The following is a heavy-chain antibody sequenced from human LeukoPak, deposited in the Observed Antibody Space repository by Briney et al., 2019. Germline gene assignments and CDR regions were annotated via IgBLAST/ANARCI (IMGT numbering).Heavy chain of an antibody. J-gene: IGHJ4*02. D-gene: IGHD3-16*01. CDR2: MNPNNAYT. CDR3: ARFGGGAAKDDRLDY. Sequence: ASVKVSCKASGYTFTDYDINWVRLATGQRLEWMAWMNPNNAYTGYAQKFQGRVTLSRDTSTGTAYMELSSLTSDDTAMYFCARFGGGAAKDDRLDYWGQGSLVTVSS. V-gene: IGHV1-8*03. CDR1: GYTFTDYD.